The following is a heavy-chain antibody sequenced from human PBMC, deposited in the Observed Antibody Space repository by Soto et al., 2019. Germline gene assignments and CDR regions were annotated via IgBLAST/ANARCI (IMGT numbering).Heavy chain of an antibody. CDR1: GFTFSSYG. J-gene: IGHJ6*02. Sequence: GGSLRLSCAASGFTFSSYGMHWVRQAPGKGLEWVAVIWYDGSNKYYADSVKGRFTISRDNSKNTLYLQMNSLRAEDTAVYYCAKHHSNYDILTGYYNWNYYYYGMDVWGQGTTVTVSS. CDR2: IWYDGSNK. CDR3: AKHHSNYDILTGYYNWNYYYYGMDV. V-gene: IGHV3-30*02. D-gene: IGHD3-9*01.